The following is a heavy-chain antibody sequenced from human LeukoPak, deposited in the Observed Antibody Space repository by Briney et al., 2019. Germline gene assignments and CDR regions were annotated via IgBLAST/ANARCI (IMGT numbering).Heavy chain of an antibody. CDR1: GFTFSSYA. CDR2: ISYDGSNK. Sequence: PGGSLRLSCAASGFTFSSYAMHWVRQAPGKGLEWVAVISYDGSNKYYADSVKGRFTISRDNSKNTLYLQMNSLRAEDTAVYYCARDWGKWELTHAFDIWGQGTMVTVSS. V-gene: IGHV3-30-3*01. J-gene: IGHJ3*02. CDR3: ARDWGKWELTHAFDI. D-gene: IGHD1-26*01.